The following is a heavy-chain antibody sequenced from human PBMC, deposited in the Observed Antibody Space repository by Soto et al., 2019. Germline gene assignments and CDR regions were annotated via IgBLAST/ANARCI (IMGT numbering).Heavy chain of an antibody. D-gene: IGHD3-16*02. Sequence: QVHLVQSGTEVKKPGSSVKVSCKASGGTFSSSGFSWVRQAPGQGLERMGMIVPSLDTTNYAQKFQARVTITADEVTITAYMELRSLRSEDTAVYYCARWPQPRYTADPYAVDVWGQGPRVIVSS. CDR2: IVPSLDTT. J-gene: IGHJ6*02. CDR3: ARWPQPRYTADPYAVDV. V-gene: IGHV1-69*11. CDR1: GGTFSSSG.